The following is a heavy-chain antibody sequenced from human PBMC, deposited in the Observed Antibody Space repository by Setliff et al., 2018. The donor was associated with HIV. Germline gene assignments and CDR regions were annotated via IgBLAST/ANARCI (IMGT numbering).Heavy chain of an antibody. CDR1: GGSISTYY. J-gene: IGHJ4*02. D-gene: IGHD1-26*01. CDR3: ASAGRGSGRYVYSFDY. V-gene: IGHV4-4*08. CDR2: IYSSGST. Sequence: SETLSLTCTVSGGSISTYYWNWIRQPPGKGLAWIGYIYSSGSTNYNPSLKSRVTISVDTSKNQLSMKLSSVTAADTAVYYCASAGRGSGRYVYSFDYWGQGSLVTVSS.